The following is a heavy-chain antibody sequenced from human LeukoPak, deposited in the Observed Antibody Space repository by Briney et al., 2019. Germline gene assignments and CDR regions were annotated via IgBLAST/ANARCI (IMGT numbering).Heavy chain of an antibody. CDR1: GFTFSSYA. CDR2: ISTGGGST. D-gene: IGHD6-19*01. J-gene: IGHJ4*02. CDR3: AKDATGYSSGGGYFDY. V-gene: IGHV3-23*01. Sequence: QPGGSLRLSCAASGFTFSSYAMSWVRQAPGKGLEWVSTISTGGGSTYYADSVKDRFTISRDNSENTLYLQMNSLGAEDTAMYYCAKDATGYSSGGGYFDYWGQGALVTVSS.